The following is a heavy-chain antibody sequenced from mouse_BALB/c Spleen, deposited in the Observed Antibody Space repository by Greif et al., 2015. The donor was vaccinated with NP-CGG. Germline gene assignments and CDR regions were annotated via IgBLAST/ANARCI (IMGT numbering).Heavy chain of an antibody. Sequence: EVQRVESGGGLVKSGGSLKLSCAASGFTFSSYAMSWVRQTPEKRLEWVASISSGGSYTYYPDSVKGRFTISRDNAKNNLYLQMSSLRSEDTALYYCARQLSHYYAMDYWGQGTSVTVSS. J-gene: IGHJ4*01. CDR1: GFTFSSYA. V-gene: IGHV5-9-2*01. CDR3: ARQLSHYYAMDY. CDR2: ISSGGSYT.